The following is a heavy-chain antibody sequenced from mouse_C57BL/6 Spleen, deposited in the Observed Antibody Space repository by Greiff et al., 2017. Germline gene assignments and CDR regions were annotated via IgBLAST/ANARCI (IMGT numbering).Heavy chain of an antibody. CDR3: TDMVTTGYYAMDY. CDR2: IDPETGGT. J-gene: IGHJ4*01. V-gene: IGHV1-15*01. D-gene: IGHD2-2*01. Sequence: VQLQQSGAELVRPGASVTLSCKASGYTFTDYEMHWVKQTPVHGLEWIGAIDPETGGTAYNQKFKGKVILAADNSSSTAYMELRSLTSEDSAVYYCTDMVTTGYYAMDYWGQGTSVTVSS. CDR1: GYTFTDYE.